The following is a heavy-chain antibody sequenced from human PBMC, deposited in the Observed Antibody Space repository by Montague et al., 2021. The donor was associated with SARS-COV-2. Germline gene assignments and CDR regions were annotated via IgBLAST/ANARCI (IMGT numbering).Heavy chain of an antibody. CDR2: INYSGST. J-gene: IGHJ4*02. Sequence: ETLSLTCTVSGDSMNNYYWSWIRQPPGKGLEWIGYINYSGSTXXXHSXXXRVPLSKDTYKNKFPLRLTSVTAAATAVYFCARAPMYRSSWYAYFDYWGQGTLVTVSS. D-gene: IGHD6-13*01. V-gene: IGHV4-59*01. CDR1: GDSMNNYY. CDR3: ARAPMYRSSWYAYFDY.